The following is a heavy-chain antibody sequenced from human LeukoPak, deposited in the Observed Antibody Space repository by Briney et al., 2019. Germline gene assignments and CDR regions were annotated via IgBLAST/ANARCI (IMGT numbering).Heavy chain of an antibody. CDR1: GFTFSSYE. CDR3: ARVPLLRYFDWLSGEYYFDY. D-gene: IGHD3-9*01. V-gene: IGHV3-48*03. CDR2: ISSSGSTI. J-gene: IGHJ4*02. Sequence: GGSLRLSCATSGFTFSSYEMNWVRQAPGKGLEWVSSISSSGSTIYYADSVKGRFTISRDNAKNSLYLQMNSLRAEDTAVYYCARVPLLRYFDWLSGEYYFDYWGQGTLVTVSS.